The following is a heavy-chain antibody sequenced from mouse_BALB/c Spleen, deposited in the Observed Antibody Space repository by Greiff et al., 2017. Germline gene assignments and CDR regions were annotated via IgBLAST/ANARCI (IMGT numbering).Heavy chain of an antibody. J-gene: IGHJ2*01. CDR1: SYTFTDYA. CDR3: ATGGMGNPGYFDY. D-gene: IGHD2-1*01. Sequence: QVQLQQSGPELVRPGVSVKISCKGSSYTFTDYAMHWVKQSHAKSLEWIGVISTYYGNTNYNQKFKGKATMTVDKSSSTAYMELARLTSEDSAVYYCATGGMGNPGYFDYWGQGTTLTVSS. V-gene: IGHV1-67*01. CDR2: ISTYYGNT.